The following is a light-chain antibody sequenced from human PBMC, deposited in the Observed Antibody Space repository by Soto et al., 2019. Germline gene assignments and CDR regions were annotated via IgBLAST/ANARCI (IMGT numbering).Light chain of an antibody. CDR2: GTS. CDR3: QQHSNWPLT. V-gene: IGKV3D-20*02. J-gene: IGKJ4*01. Sequence: EIVLTHSPATLSLSPWERATLSCRASQSVSSSSLAWYQQRPGQAPRLLIYGTSSRATGIPDRFSGSGSGTDFTLTISRLEPEDFAVYYCQQHSNWPLTFGGGTKVDIK. CDR1: QSVSSSS.